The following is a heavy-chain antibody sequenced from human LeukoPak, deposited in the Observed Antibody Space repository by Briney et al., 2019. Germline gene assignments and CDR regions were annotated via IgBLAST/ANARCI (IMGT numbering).Heavy chain of an antibody. CDR3: ARIGPERDQNAFDI. J-gene: IGHJ3*02. D-gene: IGHD5-24*01. V-gene: IGHV5-51*01. Sequence: TGYSPSFQGQVTISADKSISTAYLQWSSLKASDTAMYYCARIGPERDQNAFDIWGQGTMVTVSS. CDR2: T.